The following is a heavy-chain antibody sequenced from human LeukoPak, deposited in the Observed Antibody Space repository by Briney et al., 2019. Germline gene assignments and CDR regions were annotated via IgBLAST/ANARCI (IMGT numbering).Heavy chain of an antibody. D-gene: IGHD6-13*01. CDR1: GYTFTSYD. V-gene: IGHV1-18*01. Sequence: ASVKVSCKASGYTFTSYDINWVRQATGQGLEWMGWISAYNGNTNYAQKLQGRVTMTTDTSTRTAYMELRSLRSDDTAVYYCARRGRAAAGRDYYYYYYMDVWGKGTTVTVSS. CDR3: ARRGRAAAGRDYYYYYYMDV. J-gene: IGHJ6*03. CDR2: ISAYNGNT.